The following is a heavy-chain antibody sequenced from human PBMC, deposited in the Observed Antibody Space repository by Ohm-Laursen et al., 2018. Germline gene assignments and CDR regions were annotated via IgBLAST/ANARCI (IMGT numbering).Heavy chain of an antibody. Sequence: SLRLSCAASGFTFCTYCMHWVRQAPGKGLVWVSRINSDGSSTSYADSVKGRFTISRDNAKNTLYLQMNSLRAEDTAVYYCARVGGYDSFDYWGQGTLVTVSS. D-gene: IGHD5-12*01. J-gene: IGHJ4*02. CDR2: INSDGSST. CDR3: ARVGGYDSFDY. CDR1: GFTFCTYC. V-gene: IGHV3-74*01.